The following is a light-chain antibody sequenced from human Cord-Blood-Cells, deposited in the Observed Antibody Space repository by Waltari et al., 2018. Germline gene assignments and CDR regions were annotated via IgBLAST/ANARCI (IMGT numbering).Light chain of an antibody. V-gene: IGKV1-39*01. Sequence: DIQMTQSPSSLSASVGDRVTITCRASQNISSYLNWYQQKPGKAPKLLIYAASSLQSGVPSRFSSSGSWTDVTLTISSRQPEDFTTYYYQQNYSTPWTFGQGTKVEIK. J-gene: IGKJ1*01. CDR3: QQNYSTPWT. CDR2: AAS. CDR1: QNISSY.